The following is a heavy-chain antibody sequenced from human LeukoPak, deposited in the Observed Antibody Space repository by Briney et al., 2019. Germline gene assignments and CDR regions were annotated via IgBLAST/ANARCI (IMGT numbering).Heavy chain of an antibody. J-gene: IGHJ4*02. CDR1: GYTFTSYY. CDR2: INPSGGST. V-gene: IGHV1-46*01. D-gene: IGHD3-9*01. Sequence: GASVKVSCKASGYTFTSYYMHWVRQAPGQGLEWMGIINPSGGSTSYAQKFQGRVTITRDTSASTAYMELSSLRSEDTAVYYCASGDFDWLLIDYWGQGTLVTVSS. CDR3: ASGDFDWLLIDY.